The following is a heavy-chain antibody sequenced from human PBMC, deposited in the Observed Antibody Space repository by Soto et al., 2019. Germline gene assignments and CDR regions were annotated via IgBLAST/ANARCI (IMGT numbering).Heavy chain of an antibody. V-gene: IGHV5-51*01. D-gene: IGHD3-3*01. J-gene: IGHJ6*02. CDR2: IYPGDSDT. CDR1: GYSFTSYW. Sequence: GESLKISCKGSGYSFTSYWIGWVRQMPGKGLEWMGIIYPGDSDTRYSPSFQGQVTISADKSISTAYLQWSSLKASDTAMYYCARHPGPEYYDFWSGYSFAMDVWGQGTTVTVSS. CDR3: ARHPGPEYYDFWSGYSFAMDV.